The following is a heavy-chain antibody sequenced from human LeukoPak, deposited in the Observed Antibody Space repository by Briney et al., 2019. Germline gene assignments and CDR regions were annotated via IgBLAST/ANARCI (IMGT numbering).Heavy chain of an antibody. CDR1: GYTFTDYY. CDR2: INPNSGGT. V-gene: IGHV1-2*02. J-gene: IGHJ3*02. D-gene: IGHD6-6*01. Sequence: GASVTVSCKASGYTFTDYYIHWVRQAPGQGLEWMGWINPNSGGTNYAQKFQGRVTMTRYTSISTAYMELSRLRSDATAVYYCARVFARDAFDIWGQGTMVTVSS. CDR3: ARVFARDAFDI.